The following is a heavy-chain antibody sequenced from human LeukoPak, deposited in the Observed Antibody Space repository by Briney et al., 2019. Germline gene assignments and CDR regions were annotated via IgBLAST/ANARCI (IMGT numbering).Heavy chain of an antibody. J-gene: IGHJ4*02. D-gene: IGHD1-26*01. Sequence: GGSLRLSCVASGFTFGSHAMHWVRQLPGKGLEWVAVISYDGSNKYYGDSVKGRFTIFRDNSKKTLFLQMNSLRAEDTAVYYCAKGGKWDVTPFDYWGQGTLVTVSS. CDR1: GFTFGSHA. V-gene: IGHV3-30-3*01. CDR3: AKGGKWDVTPFDY. CDR2: ISYDGSNK.